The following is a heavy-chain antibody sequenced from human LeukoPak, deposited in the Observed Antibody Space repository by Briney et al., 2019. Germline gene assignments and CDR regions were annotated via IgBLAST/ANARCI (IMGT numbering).Heavy chain of an antibody. J-gene: IGHJ4*02. Sequence: GGSLRLSCAASGFTFSSYWMSWVRQAPGKGLEWVANIKQDGSEKYYVDSVKGRFTISRDNAKNSLYLQMNSLSAEDTAVYYCSRVYDFWSGGHFDYWGQGTLVTVSS. CDR1: GFTFSSYW. D-gene: IGHD3-3*01. CDR2: IKQDGSEK. V-gene: IGHV3-7*01. CDR3: SRVYDFWSGGHFDY.